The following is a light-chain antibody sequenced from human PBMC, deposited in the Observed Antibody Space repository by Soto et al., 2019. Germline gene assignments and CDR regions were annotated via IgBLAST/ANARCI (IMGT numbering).Light chain of an antibody. J-gene: IGLJ1*01. Sequence: QSALTQSPSVSRAPGQRVTISCTGSSSNIGAGYDVHWYQHLPGTAPKLLIFGITNRPSGVPDRFSGSKSGTSASLAITGLQAEDEADYYCQSYDSSLSAYVFGTGTKVTV. CDR3: QSYDSSLSAYV. CDR2: GIT. CDR1: SSNIGAGYD. V-gene: IGLV1-40*01.